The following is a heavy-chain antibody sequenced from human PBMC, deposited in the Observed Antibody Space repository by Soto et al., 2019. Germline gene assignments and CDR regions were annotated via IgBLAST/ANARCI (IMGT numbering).Heavy chain of an antibody. D-gene: IGHD6-19*01. J-gene: IGHJ4*02. CDR2: IKQDGSVK. CDR1: GFSFRNYW. Sequence: GGSLRLSCAASGFSFRNYWMRWVRQAPGKGLEWVANIKQDGSVKYYVDSVKGRFTISRDNAKNSVYLQMNSLRVEDTAVYYCARIGYSSSSNDYWGQGTLVTVSS. V-gene: IGHV3-7*01. CDR3: ARIGYSSSSNDY.